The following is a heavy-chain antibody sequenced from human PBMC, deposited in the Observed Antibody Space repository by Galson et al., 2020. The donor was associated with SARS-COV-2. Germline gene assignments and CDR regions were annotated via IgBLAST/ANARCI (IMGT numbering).Heavy chain of an antibody. J-gene: IGHJ6*02. CDR3: ARGGFTIFSNYDCHGLDV. CDR2: ITSNGNT. Sequence: GGSLRLSCGASGFTFSSYGMSWVRQAPGKGLEWVSSITSNGNTYYADSVKGRVTISRDNANNTLYVQMNSLRDEDTAVYYCARGGFTIFSNYDCHGLDVWGPGTTVTVSS. CDR1: GFTFSSYG. D-gene: IGHD3-3*01. V-gene: IGHV3-23*01.